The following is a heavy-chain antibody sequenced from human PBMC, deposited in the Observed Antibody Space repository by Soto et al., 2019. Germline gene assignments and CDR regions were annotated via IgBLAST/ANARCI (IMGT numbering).Heavy chain of an antibody. V-gene: IGHV4-59*08. CDR1: GVSIISYY. CDR2: IYYSGST. J-gene: IGHJ6*01. Sequence: SETLSLTCTVSGVSIISYYWSWILKPPGQGLEWIGYIYYSGSTNYNPSLKSRVTISVDTSKNQFSLKLSSVTAADTAVYYCARQYDGGSGRYPHRRFEFWGQATWVTVSS. CDR3: ARQYDGGSGRYPHRRFEF. D-gene: IGHD3-10*01.